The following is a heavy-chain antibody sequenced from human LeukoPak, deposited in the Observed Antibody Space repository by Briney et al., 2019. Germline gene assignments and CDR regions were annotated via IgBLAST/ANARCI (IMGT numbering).Heavy chain of an antibody. D-gene: IGHD6-13*01. V-gene: IGHV4-59*01. CDR2: IYYSGST. CDR3: ARTQQLTYFDY. Sequence: SETLSLTCTVSGGSISSYYWSWIRQPPGKGLEWIGYIYYSGSTNYNPSLKSRVTISVDTSKNQFSLKLSSVTAADTAVYYCARTQQLTYFDYWGQGTLVTVSS. J-gene: IGHJ4*02. CDR1: GGSISSYY.